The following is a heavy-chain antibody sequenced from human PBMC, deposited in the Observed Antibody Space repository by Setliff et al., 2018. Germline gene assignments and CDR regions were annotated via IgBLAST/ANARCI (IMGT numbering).Heavy chain of an antibody. V-gene: IGHV4-59*11. Sequence: PSETLSLTCTVSGDSMSDHHWSWVRQSPGKGLDWIGYISHSGATKYNPSLKSRVAISIDVSKKQFSLEPNSVTPADTAKYYCARLKYYNSGTYWGNWDYYSGMDVWGKGTKVTVS. J-gene: IGHJ6*04. CDR2: ISHSGAT. D-gene: IGHD3-22*01. CDR1: GDSMSDHH. CDR3: ARLKYYNSGTYWGNWDYYSGMDV.